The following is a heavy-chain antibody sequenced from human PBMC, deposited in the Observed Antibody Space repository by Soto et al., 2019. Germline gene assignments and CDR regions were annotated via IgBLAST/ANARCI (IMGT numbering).Heavy chain of an antibody. V-gene: IGHV4-30-4*07. D-gene: IGHD5-12*01. CDR3: ARGQSIVAAIDYFDY. CDR2: VYQSGRT. Sequence: SETLSLTCSVSGAYVSSAVYSWSWIRHPPGKGLEWIGYVYQSGRTYGSVTTSYNPSLKSRVTISVDRSTNQFSLKLISVTAADTAVYFCARGQSIVAAIDYFDYWGQGSLVTVSS. J-gene: IGHJ4*02. CDR1: GAYVSSAVYS.